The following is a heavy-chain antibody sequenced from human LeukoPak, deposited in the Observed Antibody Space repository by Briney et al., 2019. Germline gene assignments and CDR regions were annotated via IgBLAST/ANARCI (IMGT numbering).Heavy chain of an antibody. D-gene: IGHD3-10*01. V-gene: IGHV4-39*07. J-gene: IGHJ4*02. CDR3: ARASQFYGSLDY. CDR1: GGSISSSSYY. CDR2: IYHSGST. Sequence: LETLSLTCTVSGGSISSSSYYWGWIRQPPGKGLEWIGSIYHSGSTYYKPSLKSRVAISVDTSKNQFSLKLSSVTAADTAVYYCARASQFYGSLDYWGQGTLLTVSS.